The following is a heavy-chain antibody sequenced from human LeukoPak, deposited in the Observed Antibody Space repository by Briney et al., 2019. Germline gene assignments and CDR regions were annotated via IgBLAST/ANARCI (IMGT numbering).Heavy chain of an antibody. CDR1: GYIFINYG. V-gene: IGHV1-18*01. CDR3: AKTRDTALNEY. J-gene: IGHJ4*02. D-gene: IGHD2-21*02. CDR2: ISPYNGHT. Sequence: WASVKVSCKASGYIFINYGISWVRQAPGQGLEWMGWISPYNGHTNYAPNLQDRLTMTTDTSTSTAYMELRSLRSDDTAVYYCAKTRDTALNEYWGQGTLVTVSS.